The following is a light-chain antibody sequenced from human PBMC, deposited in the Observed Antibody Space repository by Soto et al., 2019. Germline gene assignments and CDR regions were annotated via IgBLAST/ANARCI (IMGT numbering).Light chain of an antibody. CDR2: DAS. Sequence: EVVLTQSPATLVLSPFDRATLSCRASQSVSSYLAWYQQKPGQDPRLLIYDASKSATGIQARFSGSGFATDYTLTISSLEPEDFEVYYCQQRSKWRTFGQGNTVDIK. J-gene: IGKJ1*01. V-gene: IGKV3-11*01. CDR1: QSVSSY. CDR3: QQRSKWRT.